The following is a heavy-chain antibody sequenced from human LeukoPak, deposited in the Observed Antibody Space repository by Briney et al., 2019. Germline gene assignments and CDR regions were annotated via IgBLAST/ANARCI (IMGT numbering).Heavy chain of an antibody. CDR2: ILYDGSNK. V-gene: IGHV3-30*18. CDR3: AKRLCSGGSCSYYYYYGMDV. J-gene: IGHJ6*02. Sequence: PGGGPILSCSAPWFIFSYYSMNWGRQAPGKGLGGGAVILYDGSNKYYADSVKGRFTISRDNSKNTLYLQMNSLRAEDTAVYYCAKRLCSGGSCSYYYYYGMDVWGQGTTVTVSS. D-gene: IGHD2-15*01. CDR1: WFIFSYYS.